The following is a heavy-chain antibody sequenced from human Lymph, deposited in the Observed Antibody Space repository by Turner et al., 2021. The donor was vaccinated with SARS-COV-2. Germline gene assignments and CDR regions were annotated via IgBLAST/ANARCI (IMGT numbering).Heavy chain of an antibody. CDR1: VFPFSSYA. D-gene: IGHD1-26*01. CDR2: ISDDGSNK. J-gene: IGHJ4*02. V-gene: IGHV3-30-3*01. Sequence: QVQLVESGGGVVQPGRSLRLPCPASVFPFSSYAMHWVRQAPGKGLEWVAVISDDGSNKYYAESVKGRFTISRDNSKNTLDLQMNSLRPEDTAVYYCARPSSGSYFSPFDYWGQGTLVTVSS. CDR3: ARPSSGSYFSPFDY.